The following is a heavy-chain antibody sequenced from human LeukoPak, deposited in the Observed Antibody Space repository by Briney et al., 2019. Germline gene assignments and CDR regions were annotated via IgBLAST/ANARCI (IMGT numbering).Heavy chain of an antibody. J-gene: IGHJ5*02. CDR1: GYTFTSDE. CDR2: MYPNSGNT. D-gene: IGHD2-2*02. V-gene: IGHV1-8*03. Sequence: GASVKVSCKDSGYTFTSDEINWVRQAPGQGLEWMGWMYPNSGNTDYAQKFQGRVTITRNTTMSTAYMELSSLRSEDTDVYYCARVQRRCSSTSCYRAAWFDPWGQETLVTVSS. CDR3: ARVQRRCSSTSCYRAAWFDP.